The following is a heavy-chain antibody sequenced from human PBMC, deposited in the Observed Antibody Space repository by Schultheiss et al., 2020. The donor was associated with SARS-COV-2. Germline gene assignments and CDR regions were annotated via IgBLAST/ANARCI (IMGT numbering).Heavy chain of an antibody. J-gene: IGHJ4*02. V-gene: IGHV3-33*01. CDR1: GFTFSSYG. Sequence: GGSLRLSCAASGFTFSSYGMHWVRQAPGKGLEWVAVIWYDGSNKYYADSVKGRFTISRDNSKNTLYLQMNSLRAEDTAVYYCARDRTAYGGYGDWGQGTLVTVSS. D-gene: IGHD5-12*01. CDR3: ARDRTAYGGYGD. CDR2: IWYDGSNK.